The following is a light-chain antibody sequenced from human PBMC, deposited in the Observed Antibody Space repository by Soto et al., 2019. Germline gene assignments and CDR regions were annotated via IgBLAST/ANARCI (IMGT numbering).Light chain of an antibody. CDR2: DTT. CDR1: QSVSTY. J-gene: IGKJ5*01. CDR3: HQRNT. Sequence: VLTQSPVTLSLSPGDRATLSCRASQSVSTYLAWYRQVPGQPPRLLIYDTTNRAAGIPPRFSGSRSGTDFTLTISSVEPEGFALYYCHQRNTFGQGTRLEIK. V-gene: IGKV3-11*01.